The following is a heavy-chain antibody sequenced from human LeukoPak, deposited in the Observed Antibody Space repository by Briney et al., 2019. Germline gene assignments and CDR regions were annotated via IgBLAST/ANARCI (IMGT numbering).Heavy chain of an antibody. Sequence: SETLSLTCAVYGGSFSGYYWSWIRQPPGKGLEWIGEINHSGSTNYNPSLKSRVTISVDTSKNQFSLKLSSVTAADTAVYYCARSGAVKAYNWFDPWGQGTLVTVSS. D-gene: IGHD3-10*01. CDR2: INHSGST. J-gene: IGHJ5*02. CDR3: ARSGAVKAYNWFDP. V-gene: IGHV4-34*01. CDR1: GGSFSGYY.